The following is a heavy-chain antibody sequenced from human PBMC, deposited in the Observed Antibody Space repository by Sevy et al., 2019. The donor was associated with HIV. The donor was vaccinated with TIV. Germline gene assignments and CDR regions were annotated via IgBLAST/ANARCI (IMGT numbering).Heavy chain of an antibody. J-gene: IGHJ3*02. V-gene: IGHV4-59*02. D-gene: IGHD2-21*01. CDR2: MHHSGST. Sequence: SETLSLTCTVSGASVSVYYWSWIRQSPGKGLEWIAYMHHSGSTNYAPSLKSRVTISVDTSKNQFSLRLRSVTAADTAMYYCARQDIVLDWDAFDIWGKGTMVTVSS. CDR1: GASVSVYY. CDR3: ARQDIVLDWDAFDI.